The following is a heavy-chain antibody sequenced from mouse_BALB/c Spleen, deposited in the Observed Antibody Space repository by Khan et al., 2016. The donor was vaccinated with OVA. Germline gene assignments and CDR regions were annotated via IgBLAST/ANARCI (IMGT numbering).Heavy chain of an antibody. J-gene: IGHJ2*01. CDR3: ARTAWFDY. V-gene: IGHV3-1*02. CDR1: GYSITSGYG. CDR2: IRYTGNT. D-gene: IGHD1-2*01. Sequence: EVQLVESGPGLVKPSQSLYLTCTVTGYSITSGYGWNWIRQLPGNKLEWMGYIRYTGNTNYTPYLKSRISITRDTSKNQFFLQLNCLTTEDTASCDCARTAWFDYWGQGTILTVSA.